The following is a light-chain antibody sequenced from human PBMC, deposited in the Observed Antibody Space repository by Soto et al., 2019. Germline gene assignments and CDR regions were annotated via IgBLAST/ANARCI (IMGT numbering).Light chain of an antibody. V-gene: IGKV3-20*01. J-gene: IGKJ5*01. CDR1: QSLTNSF. CDR3: QHYTGPPRA. Sequence: TQCPDTLSLXXVXGXXXXXMASQSLTNSFIAWYQQKPGQAPRLLIYGASTRAVGIPDRFSGSVSVTDFTLTITGLEPERSAVYSRQHYTGPPRAIGQGTRLEIK. CDR2: GAS.